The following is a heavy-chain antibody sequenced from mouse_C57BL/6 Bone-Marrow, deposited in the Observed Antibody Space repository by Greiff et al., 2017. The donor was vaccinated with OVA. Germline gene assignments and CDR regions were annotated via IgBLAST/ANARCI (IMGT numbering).Heavy chain of an antibody. Sequence: QVQLQQPGAELVKPGASVKMSCKASGYTFTSYWITWVKQRPGQGLEWIGDIYPGSGSTNYNEKFKSKATLTVDTSSSTAYMQLSSLTSEDSAVYYGARGITTPWYCDVWGTGTTVTVSA. J-gene: IGHJ1*03. V-gene: IGHV1-55*01. CDR1: GYTFTSYW. CDR3: ARGITTPWYCDV. CDR2: IYPGSGST. D-gene: IGHD1-1*01.